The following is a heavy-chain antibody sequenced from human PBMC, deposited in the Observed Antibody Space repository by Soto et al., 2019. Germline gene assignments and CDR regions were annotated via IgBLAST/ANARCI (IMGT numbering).Heavy chain of an antibody. J-gene: IGHJ4*02. CDR1: GFTFSSYA. CDR3: ARGYCSRPSCSHFDC. V-gene: IGHV3-30-3*01. D-gene: IGHD2-2*01. CDR2: MSYDGSNK. Sequence: GGSLRLSFAASGFTFSSYAVHWVRQAPGKGLEWVADMSYDGSNKYNADSVKGRFTISSDNSKNTLYLQMNSLGTEDTAVYYCARGYCSRPSCSHFDCWGQGTLVTVSS.